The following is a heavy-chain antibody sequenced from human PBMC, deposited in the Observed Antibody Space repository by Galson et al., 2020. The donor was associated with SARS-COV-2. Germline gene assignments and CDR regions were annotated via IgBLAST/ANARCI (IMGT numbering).Heavy chain of an antibody. D-gene: IGHD3-9*01. Sequence: GESLKISCAASGFTFRSYGMHWVRQAPGKGLEWVAVIWYDGSNKYYADSVKGRFTISRDNSKNTLYLQMNSLRAEDTAGYYCARAYDPILTGYSYYGMDVWGQGTTVTVSS. CDR1: GFTFRSYG. V-gene: IGHV3-33*01. CDR2: IWYDGSNK. CDR3: ARAYDPILTGYSYYGMDV. J-gene: IGHJ6*02.